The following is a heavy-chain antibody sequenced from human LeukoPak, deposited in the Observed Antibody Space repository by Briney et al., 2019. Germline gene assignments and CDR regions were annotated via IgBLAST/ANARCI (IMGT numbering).Heavy chain of an antibody. V-gene: IGHV3-74*01. CDR2: ITSDGRNI. J-gene: IGHJ4*02. Sequence: GGSLRLSCAASGFSFSRFWMHWVRQVPGKGLVWISRITSDGRNIDYADSAKGRFTISRDDAKNTLYLQVNSLRPDDTAVYFCVREDIVVVTTLDHWGQGSLVIVSS. CDR1: GFSFSRFW. D-gene: IGHD2-21*02. CDR3: VREDIVVVTTLDH.